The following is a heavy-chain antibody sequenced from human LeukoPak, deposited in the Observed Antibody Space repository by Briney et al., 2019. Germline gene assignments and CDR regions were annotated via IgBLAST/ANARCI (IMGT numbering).Heavy chain of an antibody. CDR2: LSHSGST. V-gene: IGHV4-61*01. CDR1: GVSVGSNNYY. J-gene: IGHJ4*02. D-gene: IGHD2/OR15-2a*01. Sequence: PSETLSLTCAISGVSVGSNNYYWTWIRQSPGRGLEWIGYLSHSGSTNYNPSLKSRVAISVDTSKNQLSLKLSSVTAADTAVYYCARGRPFNDYWGQGTLVTVSS. CDR3: ARGRPFNDY.